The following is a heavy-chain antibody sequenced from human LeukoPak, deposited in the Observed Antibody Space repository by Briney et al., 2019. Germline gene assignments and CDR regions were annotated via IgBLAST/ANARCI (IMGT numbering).Heavy chain of an antibody. CDR2: ISYDGSNK. J-gene: IGHJ4*02. CDR1: GFTVSSYG. D-gene: IGHD1-26*01. V-gene: IGHV3-30*18. Sequence: GGSLRLSCAASGFTVSSYGMHWVRQAPGKGLEWVAVISYDGSNKYYADSVKGRFTISRDNSKNTLYLQMNSLRAEDTAVYYCAKDELSGSYGEYYFDYWGQGTLVTVSS. CDR3: AKDELSGSYGEYYFDY.